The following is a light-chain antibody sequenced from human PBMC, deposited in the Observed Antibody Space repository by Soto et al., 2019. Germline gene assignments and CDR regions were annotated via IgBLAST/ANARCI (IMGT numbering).Light chain of an antibody. V-gene: IGLV2-8*01. CDR1: SGDVGGYNF. J-gene: IGLJ2*01. Sequence: QSALTQPPSASGSPGKSVTISCTGTSGDVGGYNFVSWYQHHPGKAPTLIIYEVTQRPSGVPDRFSGSKSGNRASQTVSGLQAEDDADYYCSSYAGTYNHMVFGGGTKLTVL. CDR3: SSYAGTYNHMV. CDR2: EVT.